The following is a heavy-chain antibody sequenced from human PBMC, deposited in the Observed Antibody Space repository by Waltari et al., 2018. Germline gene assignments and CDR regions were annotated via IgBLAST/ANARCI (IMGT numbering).Heavy chain of an antibody. V-gene: IGHV3-66*02. D-gene: IGHD6-6*01. Sequence: EWVSVIYSGGSTYYADSVKGRFTISRDNSKNTLYLQMNSLRAEDTAVYYCASIAARPEAYYFDYWGQGTLVTVSS. J-gene: IGHJ4*02. CDR2: IYSGGST. CDR3: ASIAARPEAYYFDY.